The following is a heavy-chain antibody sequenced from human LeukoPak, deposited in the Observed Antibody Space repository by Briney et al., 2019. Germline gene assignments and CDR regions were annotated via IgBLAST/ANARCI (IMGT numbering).Heavy chain of an antibody. J-gene: IGHJ6*02. V-gene: IGHV3-30-3*01. CDR1: GFTFSSYA. D-gene: IGHD3-10*01. CDR3: ASQGGLLWFGELSGGMDV. Sequence: GGSLRLSCAASGFTFSSYAMNWVRQAPGKGLEWVAFISYDGSNKYYADSVKGRFTISRDNSKNALYLQMNSLRAEDTAVYYCASQGGLLWFGELSGGMDVWGQGTTVTVSS. CDR2: ISYDGSNK.